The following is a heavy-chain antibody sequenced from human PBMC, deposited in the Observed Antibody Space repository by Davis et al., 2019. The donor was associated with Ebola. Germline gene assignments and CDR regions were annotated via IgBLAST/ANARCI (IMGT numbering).Heavy chain of an antibody. J-gene: IGHJ6*02. CDR1: GYSFTSYW. CDR3: ARGARWPDYYYYYGMDV. Sequence: GESLKISCQGSGYSFTSYWIGWVRQLPGKGLEWMGIIYPGDSDTRYSPSFQGQVTISADKSISTAYLQWSSLKASDTAMYYCARGARWPDYYYYYGMDVWGQGTTVTVSS. D-gene: IGHD2-15*01. V-gene: IGHV5-51*01. CDR2: IYPGDSDT.